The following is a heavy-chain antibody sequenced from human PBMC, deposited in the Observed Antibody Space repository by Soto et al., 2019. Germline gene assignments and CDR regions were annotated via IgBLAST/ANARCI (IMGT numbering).Heavy chain of an antibody. CDR1: GFTFSSYG. Sequence: QVQLVESGGGVVQPGRSLRLSCAASGFTFSSYGMHWVRQAPGKGLEWVAVISYDGSNKYYADSVKGRFTISRANSKSTLYLQMNSLRAEDTAVYYCAKDLASGYYFGLLDYWGQGTLVTVSS. D-gene: IGHD3-3*01. CDR3: AKDLASGYYFGLLDY. CDR2: ISYDGSNK. V-gene: IGHV3-30*18. J-gene: IGHJ4*02.